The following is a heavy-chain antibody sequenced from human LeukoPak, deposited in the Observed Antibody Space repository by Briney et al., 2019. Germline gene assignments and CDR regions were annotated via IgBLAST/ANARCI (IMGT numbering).Heavy chain of an antibody. J-gene: IGHJ3*02. CDR2: ISSSSYI. Sequence: NTGGSLRLSCAASGFTFSSYSMNWVRQAPGKGLEWVSSISSSSYIYYADSVKGRFTISRDNAKNSLYLQMNSLRAEDTAVYYCARAGYYDSSGYYYLGLIDAFDIWGQGTMVTVSS. V-gene: IGHV3-21*01. CDR3: ARAGYYDSSGYYYLGLIDAFDI. CDR1: GFTFSSYS. D-gene: IGHD3-22*01.